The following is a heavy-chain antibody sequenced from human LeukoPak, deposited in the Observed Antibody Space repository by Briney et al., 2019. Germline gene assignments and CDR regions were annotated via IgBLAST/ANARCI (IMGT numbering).Heavy chain of an antibody. CDR3: ARRNPRYYYGSGSYYEDWFDP. Sequence: ASVTVSCKASGYIFTDYYMHWVRQAPGQGLEWMGWINPNSGGSNYAQKFQGRFTMTRDTPINTAYMELSRLRSDDTAVYYCARRNPRYYYGSGSYYEDWFDPWGQGTLVTVSS. D-gene: IGHD3-10*01. J-gene: IGHJ5*02. CDR1: GYIFTDYY. CDR2: INPNSGGS. V-gene: IGHV1-2*02.